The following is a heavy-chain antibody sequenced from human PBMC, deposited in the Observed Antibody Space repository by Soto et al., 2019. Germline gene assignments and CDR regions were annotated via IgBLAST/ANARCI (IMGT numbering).Heavy chain of an antibody. CDR1: GASISSYY. Sequence: SETLSLTCTVSGASISSYYWGWIRQPPGKGLEWIAYIYYSGTTNYNPSLKSRATISVDMSKNQFSLKLSSVTAADTAVYYCARVPDRWGQGTLVTVSS. CDR2: IYYSGTT. V-gene: IGHV4-59*12. J-gene: IGHJ5*02. CDR3: ARVPDR. D-gene: IGHD2-2*01.